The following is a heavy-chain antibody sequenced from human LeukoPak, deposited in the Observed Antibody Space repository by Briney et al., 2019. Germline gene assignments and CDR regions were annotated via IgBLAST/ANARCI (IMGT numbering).Heavy chain of an antibody. CDR1: GYTFTDYY. CDR3: AREGNGLLSKDLDY. V-gene: IGHV1-2*02. CDR2: INPRDGGT. J-gene: IGHJ4*02. Sequence: ASVTVSFKGSGYTFTDYYLHWVRQAPGQGLEWVGYINPRDGGTSSPPNFRGRVTMTTDASSSTVYMELSRLTYDDTAIYYCAREGNGLLSKDLDYWGQGTLVTVSS. D-gene: IGHD2-15*01.